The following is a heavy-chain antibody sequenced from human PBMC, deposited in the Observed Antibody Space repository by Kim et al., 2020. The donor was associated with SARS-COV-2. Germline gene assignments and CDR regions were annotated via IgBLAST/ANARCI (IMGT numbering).Heavy chain of an antibody. D-gene: IGHD4-17*01. CDR1: GFTVSSNY. CDR3: ARVAGDYAAYYFDY. CDR2: IYSGGST. Sequence: GGSLRLSCAASGFTVSSNYMSWVRQAPGKGLEWVSVIYSGGSTYYADSVKGRFTISRDNSKNTLYLQMNSLRAEDTAVYYCARVAGDYAAYYFDYWGQGTLVTVPS. J-gene: IGHJ4*02. V-gene: IGHV3-53*01.